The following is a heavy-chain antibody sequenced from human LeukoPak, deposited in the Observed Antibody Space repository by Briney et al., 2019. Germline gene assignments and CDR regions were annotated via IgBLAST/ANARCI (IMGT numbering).Heavy chain of an antibody. Sequence: SETLSLTCTVSGGSISSYYWSWVRQPPGKGLEWIGYIYYSGSTNYNPSLKSRVTISVDTSKNQFSLKLSSVTAADTAVYYCARYPDSSGHWGQGTLVTVSS. D-gene: IGHD3-22*01. CDR3: ARYPDSSGH. CDR1: GGSISSYY. CDR2: IYYSGST. J-gene: IGHJ4*02. V-gene: IGHV4-59*08.